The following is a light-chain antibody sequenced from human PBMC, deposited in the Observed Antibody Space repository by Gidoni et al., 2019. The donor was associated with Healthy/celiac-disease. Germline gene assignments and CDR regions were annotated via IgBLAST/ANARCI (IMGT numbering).Light chain of an antibody. V-gene: IGKV3-11*01. Sequence: DIVSTQSPATLSLSPGERATLSCRASQSVSSYLAWYQQKPGQAPRLLIYDASNRATGIPARFSGSGSGTDFTLTISSLEPKDFAVYYCQQRSNWPSITFGQGTQLEIK. CDR1: QSVSSY. CDR3: QQRSNWPSIT. CDR2: DAS. J-gene: IGKJ5*01.